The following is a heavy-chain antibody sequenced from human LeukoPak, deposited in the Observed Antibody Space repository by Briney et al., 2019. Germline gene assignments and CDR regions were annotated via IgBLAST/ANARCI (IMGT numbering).Heavy chain of an antibody. V-gene: IGHV4-39*07. CDR2: IYYSGST. CDR1: GGSISSSSYY. Sequence: SETLSLTFTVSGGSISSSSYYWGWIRQPPGKGLEWIGSIYYSGSTYYNPSLKSRVTISVDTSKNQCSQKLSSVTAADTAVYYCGRLREIPVFGVVTKSTSYFDYWGQGTLVTVSS. J-gene: IGHJ4*02. D-gene: IGHD3-3*01. CDR3: GRLREIPVFGVVTKSTSYFDY.